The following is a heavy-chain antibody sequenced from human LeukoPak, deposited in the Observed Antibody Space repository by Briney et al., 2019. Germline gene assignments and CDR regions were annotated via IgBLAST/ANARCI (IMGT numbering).Heavy chain of an antibody. CDR2: IWYDGSNK. V-gene: IGHV3-33*01. J-gene: IGHJ4*02. Sequence: GGSLSLSCAASGFTFSSYGMHWVRQAPGKGLEWVAVIWYDGSNKYYADSVKGRFTISRDNSKNTLYLRMNSLRAEDTAVYYCASTSGWYEPIDYWGQGTLVTVSS. D-gene: IGHD6-19*01. CDR1: GFTFSSYG. CDR3: ASTSGWYEPIDY.